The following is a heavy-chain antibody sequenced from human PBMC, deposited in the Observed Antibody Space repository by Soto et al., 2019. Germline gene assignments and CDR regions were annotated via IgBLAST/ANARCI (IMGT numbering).Heavy chain of an antibody. CDR3: ARSNSGWYEEGYYFEY. V-gene: IGHV3-21*01. CDR2: ISSSSSYI. D-gene: IGHD6-19*01. J-gene: IGHJ4*02. Sequence: EVQLVESGGGLVKPGGSLRLSCAASGFTFSSYNMNWVRQAPGKGLEWVSSISSSSSYIYYADSMKGRFTISRDNAKNSLYLQMNSLRAEDTAVYYCARSNSGWYEEGYYFEYWGQGILVTLSS. CDR1: GFTFSSYN.